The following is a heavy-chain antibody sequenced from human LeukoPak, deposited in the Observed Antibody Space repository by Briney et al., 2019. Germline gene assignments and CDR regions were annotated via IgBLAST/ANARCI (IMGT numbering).Heavy chain of an antibody. V-gene: IGHV3-53*01. CDR1: GCTVSYNY. CDR2: IYAGGSA. CDR3: TSLLPTSNHFFES. J-gene: IGHJ4*02. Sequence: GGSLRLSCAASGCTVSYNYMSWGRQAPGKGLEWVSVIYAGGSAYYAHSMRGRFTISRDNSENTLYLQMNSLRAEDTAVYYCTSLLPTSNHFFESWGQGTLVTVSS. D-gene: IGHD2-8*01.